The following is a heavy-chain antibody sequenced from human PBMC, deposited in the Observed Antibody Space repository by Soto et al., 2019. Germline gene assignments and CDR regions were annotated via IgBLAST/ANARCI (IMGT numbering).Heavy chain of an antibody. D-gene: IGHD3-10*01. CDR2: TIPALGKT. V-gene: IGHV1-69*10. CDR1: GDNFKKNV. Sequence: ASVKVSCKTSGDNFKKNVFTWVRRAPGQGLEWMGGTIPALGKTHYIEKFQGRVTITVDDATRTVYMEVRDLTSEDTAIYYCARGPFRPSAMDVWGQGTTVTVSS. J-gene: IGHJ6*02. CDR3: ARGPFRPSAMDV.